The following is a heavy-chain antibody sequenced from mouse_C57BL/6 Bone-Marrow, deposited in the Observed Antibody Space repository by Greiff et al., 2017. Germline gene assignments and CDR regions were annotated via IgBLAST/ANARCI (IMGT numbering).Heavy chain of an antibody. V-gene: IGHV1-78*01. CDR2: IYPRDGST. CDR3: ARRHYYGSSSAWFAY. J-gene: IGHJ3*01. D-gene: IGHD1-1*01. CDR1: GYTFADHT. Sequence: QVQLKESDAELVKPGASVKISCKVSGYTFADHTIHWMKQRPEQGLEWIGYIYPRDGSTKYNEKFKGKATLTADKSSSTAYMQLNSLTSEDSAVYFCARRHYYGSSSAWFAYWGQGTLVTVSA.